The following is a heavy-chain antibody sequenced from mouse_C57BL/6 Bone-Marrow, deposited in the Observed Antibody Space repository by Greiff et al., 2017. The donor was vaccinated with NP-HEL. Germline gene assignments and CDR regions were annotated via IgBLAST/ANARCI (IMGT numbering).Heavy chain of an antibody. CDR3: ARSSMVTGGWFAY. CDR1: GFSLTSYG. J-gene: IGHJ3*01. Sequence: QVQLKQSGPGLVQPSQSLSITCTVSGFSLTSYGVHWVRQSPGKGLEWLGVLWSDGSTDYNAAFISRLSISKDNSKSQVFFKMNSLQADDTAIYYCARSSMVTGGWFAYWGQGTLVTVSA. D-gene: IGHD2-2*01. CDR2: LWSDGST. V-gene: IGHV2-2*01.